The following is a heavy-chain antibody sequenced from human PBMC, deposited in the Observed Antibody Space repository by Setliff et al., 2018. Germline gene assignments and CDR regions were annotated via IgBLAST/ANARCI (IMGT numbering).Heavy chain of an antibody. CDR3: ARYGTEYGDYEIPGDV. V-gene: IGHV4-34*01. CDR2: TNHSGSS. D-gene: IGHD4-17*01. J-gene: IGHJ6*04. CDR1: GGSFSGYY. Sequence: TSETLSLTCAVYGGSFSGYYWTWIRQPPGKGLEWIGETNHSGSSNNNPSLKGRVSISVDTSKKQFYLKLTSVTAAGTAVYYCARYGTEYGDYEIPGDVWGKGTTVTVSS.